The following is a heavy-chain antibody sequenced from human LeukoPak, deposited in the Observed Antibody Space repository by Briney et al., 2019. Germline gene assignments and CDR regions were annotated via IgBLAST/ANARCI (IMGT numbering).Heavy chain of an antibody. J-gene: IGHJ4*02. CDR2: IYYSGST. CDR1: GGSISSGGYY. V-gene: IGHV4-61*08. D-gene: IGHD5-12*01. Sequence: SETLSLTCTVSGGSISSGGYYWSWIRQHPGKGLEWIGYIYYSGSTYYNPSLKSRVTISVDTSKNQFSLKLSSVTAADTAVYYCARSPDIVATNFDYWGQGTLVTVSS. CDR3: ARSPDIVATNFDY.